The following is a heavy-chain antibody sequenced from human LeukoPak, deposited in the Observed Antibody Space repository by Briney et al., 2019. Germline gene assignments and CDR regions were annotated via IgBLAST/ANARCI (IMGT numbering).Heavy chain of an antibody. CDR1: GYTLTSYG. V-gene: IGHV1-18*01. Sequence: ASVTVSCKASGYTLTSYGISWVRQAPGQGLEWMGWISAYNGNTNYAQKLQGRVTMTTDTSTSTAYMELRSLRSDDTAVYYCARDFPIVWFGELMRYYYYYGMDVWGQGTTVTVSS. D-gene: IGHD3-10*01. CDR2: ISAYNGNT. CDR3: ARDFPIVWFGELMRYYYYYGMDV. J-gene: IGHJ6*02.